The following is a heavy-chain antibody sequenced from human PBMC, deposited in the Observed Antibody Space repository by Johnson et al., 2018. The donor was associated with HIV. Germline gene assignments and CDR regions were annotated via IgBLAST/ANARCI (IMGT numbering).Heavy chain of an antibody. Sequence: VQLVESGGGLVQPGGSLRLSCAASGFTVSSNYMHWVRQATGKGLEWVSAIGTAGDTYYPGSVKGRFTISRENAKNSLYLQMNSLRAGDTAVYYCARDTYYYDSSGYLDAFDIWGQGTMVTVSS. D-gene: IGHD3-22*01. CDR3: ARDTYYYDSSGYLDAFDI. J-gene: IGHJ3*02. CDR2: IGTAGDT. CDR1: GFTVSSNY. V-gene: IGHV3-13*01.